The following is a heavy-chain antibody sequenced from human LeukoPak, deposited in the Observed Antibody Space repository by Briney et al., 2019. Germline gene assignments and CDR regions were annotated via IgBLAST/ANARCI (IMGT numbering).Heavy chain of an antibody. CDR1: GFTFSSYA. CDR2: ISGSGGST. D-gene: IGHD3-9*01. Sequence: GGSLRLSCAASGFTFSSYAMSWVRQAPGKGLEWVSAISGSGGSTYYADSVKGRFTISRDNSKNTLYLQMNSLRAEGTAVYYCAKDSEDYDILTGYLFDYWGQGTLVTVSS. V-gene: IGHV3-23*01. CDR3: AKDSEDYDILTGYLFDY. J-gene: IGHJ4*02.